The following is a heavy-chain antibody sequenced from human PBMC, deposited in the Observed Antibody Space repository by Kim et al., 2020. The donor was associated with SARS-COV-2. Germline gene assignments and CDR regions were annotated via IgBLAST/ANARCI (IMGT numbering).Heavy chain of an antibody. CDR1: GFNFSSYA. D-gene: IGHD3-10*01. CDR3: ARSGSGSYTNWFDA. J-gene: IGHJ5*02. CDR2: ISYDGSNK. V-gene: IGHV3-30*04. Sequence: GGSLRLSCAASGFNFSSYAMHWVRQAPGKGLEWVAVISYDGSNKYYADSVKGRFTISRDNSKNTLYLQMNSLRAEDTAVYYCARSGSGSYTNWFDAWGQGTLGTVSS.